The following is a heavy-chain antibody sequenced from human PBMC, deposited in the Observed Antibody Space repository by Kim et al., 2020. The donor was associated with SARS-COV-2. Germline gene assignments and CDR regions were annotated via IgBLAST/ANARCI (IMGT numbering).Heavy chain of an antibody. CDR2: ISSSSSTI. CDR3: ASPRDYDTYYYYGMDV. D-gene: IGHD4-17*01. J-gene: IGHJ6*01. V-gene: IGHV3-48*02. Sequence: GGSLRLSCAASGFTFSSYSMHWVRQAPGKGLEWVSYISSSSSTIYYADSVKGRFTISRDNAKNSLYLQMNSLRDEDTAVYYCASPRDYDTYYYYGMDVWGHGSTVTVSS. CDR1: GFTFSSYS.